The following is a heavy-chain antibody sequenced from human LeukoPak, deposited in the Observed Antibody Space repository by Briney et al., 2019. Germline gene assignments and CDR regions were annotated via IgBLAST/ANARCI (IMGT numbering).Heavy chain of an antibody. J-gene: IGHJ3*02. Sequence: NPGGSLRLSCAASGFTFSSYSMNWVRQAPGKGLEWVPSISSSSSYIYYADSVKGRFTISRDNARNLLYLQMNSLRAEDTAVYYCARDMTPYNNVTYYDAFDIWGQGTLVTVSS. D-gene: IGHD3-10*01. V-gene: IGHV3-21*01. CDR3: ARDMTPYNNVTYYDAFDI. CDR2: ISSSSSYI. CDR1: GFTFSSYS.